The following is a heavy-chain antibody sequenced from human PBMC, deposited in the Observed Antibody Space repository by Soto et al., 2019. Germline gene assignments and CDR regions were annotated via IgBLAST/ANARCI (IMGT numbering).Heavy chain of an antibody. CDR2: IYYSGST. CDR3: ARDKSDIVVVTAARFPHPYYYGMDV. D-gene: IGHD2-2*01. CDR1: GGSISSGGYY. Sequence: SETLSLTCTVSGGSISSGGYYWSWIRQHPGKGLEWIGYIYYSGSTYYNPSLKSRVTISVDTSKNQFSLKLSSVTAADTAVYYCARDKSDIVVVTAARFPHPYYYGMDVWGQGTTVTVS. V-gene: IGHV4-31*03. J-gene: IGHJ6*02.